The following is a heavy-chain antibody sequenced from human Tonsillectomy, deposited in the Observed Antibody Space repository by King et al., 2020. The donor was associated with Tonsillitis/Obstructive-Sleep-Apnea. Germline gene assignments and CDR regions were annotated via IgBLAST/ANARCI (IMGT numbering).Heavy chain of an antibody. CDR1: GFAFRSYW. V-gene: IGHV3-74*01. J-gene: IGHJ4*02. Sequence: VQLVESGGVLVLPGGSLRLSCAASGFAFRSYWMHWVRQAPGKGPVWVTRISSDGSSTIYADSVQGRFTISRDNAKNTMYLQMNSLRAEDTAVYFCARGSSSSLFDFWGQGTLVTVSS. CDR3: ARGSSSSLFDF. D-gene: IGHD6-6*01. CDR2: ISSDGSST.